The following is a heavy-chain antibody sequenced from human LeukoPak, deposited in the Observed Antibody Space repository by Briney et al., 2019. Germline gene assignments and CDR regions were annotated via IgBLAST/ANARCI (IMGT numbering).Heavy chain of an antibody. CDR1: GFTFSSYW. Sequence: GGSLRLSCAASGFTFSSYWMSWVRQAPGKGVEWVSSISSSSSYIYYADSVKGRFTISRDNAKNSLYLQMNSLRAEDTAVYYCASIYVWGSYRPGPFDYWGQGTLVTVSS. V-gene: IGHV3-21*01. J-gene: IGHJ4*02. D-gene: IGHD3-16*02. CDR2: ISSSSSYI. CDR3: ASIYVWGSYRPGPFDY.